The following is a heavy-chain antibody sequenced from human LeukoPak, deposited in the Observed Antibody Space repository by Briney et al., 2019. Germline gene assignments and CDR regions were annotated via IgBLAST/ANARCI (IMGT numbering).Heavy chain of an antibody. CDR1: GYSISSGYY. Sequence: SETLSLTCTVSGYSISSGYYWGGSRPPPGKGLEWIGSIYHSGSTYYNPSLKRGVTISVDTSKNQFSLKLSSVTAADTAVYYCARDGSGNYDYWGQGTLVTVSS. J-gene: IGHJ4*02. V-gene: IGHV4-38-2*02. D-gene: IGHD1-26*01. CDR3: ARDGSGNYDY. CDR2: IYHSGST.